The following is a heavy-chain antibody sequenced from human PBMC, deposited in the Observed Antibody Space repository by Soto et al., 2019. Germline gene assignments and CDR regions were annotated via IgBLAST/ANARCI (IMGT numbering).Heavy chain of an antibody. Sequence: EVQLLESGGGLVQPGGSLRLSCAASGFTFSSYAMSWVRQAPGKGLEWVSAISGSGGSTYYADSVKGRFTISRDNSKNTLYLQMNSLRAEDTAVYYCAKAPGGYCGGDCYSGWFDPWGQGTLVTDSS. J-gene: IGHJ5*02. D-gene: IGHD2-21*02. CDR2: ISGSGGST. V-gene: IGHV3-23*01. CDR3: AKAPGGYCGGDCYSGWFDP. CDR1: GFTFSSYA.